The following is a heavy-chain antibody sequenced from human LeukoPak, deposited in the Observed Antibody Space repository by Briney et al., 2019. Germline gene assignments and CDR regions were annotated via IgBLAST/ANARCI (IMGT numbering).Heavy chain of an antibody. CDR3: ARELGYYGSGIV. J-gene: IGHJ4*02. V-gene: IGHV3-23*01. D-gene: IGHD3-10*01. CDR1: GFTFSSYA. Sequence: GGSLRLSCAASGFTFSSYAMSWVRQPPGKGLEWVSGISGSGGSTYYADSVKGRFTISRDNSKNTLYLQMNSLRAEDTAVYYCARELGYYGSGIVWGQGTLVTVSS. CDR2: ISGSGGST.